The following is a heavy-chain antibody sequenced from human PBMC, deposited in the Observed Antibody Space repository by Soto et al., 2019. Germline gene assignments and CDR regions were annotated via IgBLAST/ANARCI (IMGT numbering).Heavy chain of an antibody. CDR3: AKSLRGAILTAGGPAGY. CDR1: GFTFSDYA. CDR2: ISGSGGST. J-gene: IGHJ4*02. D-gene: IGHD3-9*01. Sequence: EVQLLESGGGLVQPGGSLRLSCAASGFTFSDYAMSWVRQAPGKGLEWVSTISGSGGSTYYADSAKGRVTISRDNSKNTLSLQMNSLRAEDTAVYYCAKSLRGAILTAGGPAGYWAQGTLVTVSS. V-gene: IGHV3-23*01.